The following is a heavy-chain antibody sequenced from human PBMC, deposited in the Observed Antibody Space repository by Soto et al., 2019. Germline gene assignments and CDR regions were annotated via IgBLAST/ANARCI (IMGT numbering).Heavy chain of an antibody. CDR3: ARDPCGSDCYSGLDY. J-gene: IGHJ4*02. V-gene: IGHV4-61*01. CDR2: ISYNGRT. D-gene: IGHD2-21*02. CDR1: AGSITGDSYY. Sequence: SETLSLTCNVSAGSITGDSYYCTWIRQPPGKGLEWLGYISYNGRTNYNPSLKSRVTISVDTSRKQFFLRLTSVTAADTAIYYCARDPCGSDCYSGLDYWGQGSLVTVSS.